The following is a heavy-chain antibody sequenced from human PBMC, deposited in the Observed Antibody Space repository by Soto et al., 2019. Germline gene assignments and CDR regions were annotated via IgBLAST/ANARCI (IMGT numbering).Heavy chain of an antibody. V-gene: IGHV4-61*01. J-gene: IGHJ4*02. CDR1: GGSVSSGSYY. D-gene: IGHD6-19*01. CDR2: IYYSGST. Sequence: QVQLQESGPGLVKPSETLSLTCTVSGGSVSSGSYYWSWIRQPPGKGLEWIGYIYYSGSTNYNPIPETIVSQSLDTSKNLFSLKLSSVTAADPAVSHFASYSSGRSAVSYWGQGTLVTVSS. CDR3: ASYSSGRSAVSY.